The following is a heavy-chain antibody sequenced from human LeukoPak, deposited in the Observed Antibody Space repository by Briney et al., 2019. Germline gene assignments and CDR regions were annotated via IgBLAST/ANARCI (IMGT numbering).Heavy chain of an antibody. D-gene: IGHD3-10*01. V-gene: IGHV3-23*01. J-gene: IGHJ4*02. Sequence: GGSLRLSCAASGFTFSTYAMTWVRQAPGKGLEWVSAISGSGGSTYYADSVKGRFTISRDNSKNTLYLQMNSLRAEDTAVYYCAKESTMVRGVVAAFDYWGQGTLVTVSS. CDR3: AKESTMVRGVVAAFDY. CDR1: GFTFSTYA. CDR2: ISGSGGST.